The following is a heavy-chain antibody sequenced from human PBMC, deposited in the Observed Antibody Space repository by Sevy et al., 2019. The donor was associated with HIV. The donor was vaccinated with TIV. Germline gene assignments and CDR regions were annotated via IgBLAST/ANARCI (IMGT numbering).Heavy chain of an antibody. J-gene: IGHJ5*02. CDR3: ARGGRWIQLWHPQTYNWFDP. Sequence: ASVKVSCKASGYTFTSYDINWVRQATGQGLEWMGWMNPNSGNTGYAQKFQGRVTMTRNTSISTAYMELSSLRSEDTAVYYCARGGRWIQLWHPQTYNWFDPWGQGTLVTVSS. CDR2: MNPNSGNT. V-gene: IGHV1-8*01. CDR1: GYTFTSYD. D-gene: IGHD5-18*01.